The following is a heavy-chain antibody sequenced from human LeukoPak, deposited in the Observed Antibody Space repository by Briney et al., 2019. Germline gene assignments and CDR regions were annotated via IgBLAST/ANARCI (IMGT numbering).Heavy chain of an antibody. V-gene: IGHV3-23*01. CDR3: AKSLYDSSGYYYGILGAPFDY. CDR2: ISGSGGST. CDR1: GFTFSSYA. D-gene: IGHD3-22*01. Sequence: GGSLRLSCAASGFTFSSYAMSWVRQAPGKGLEWVSAISGSGGSTYYADSVKGRFTISRDNSKNTLYLQMNSLRAEDTAVYYSAKSLYDSSGYYYGILGAPFDYWGQGTLVTVSS. J-gene: IGHJ4*02.